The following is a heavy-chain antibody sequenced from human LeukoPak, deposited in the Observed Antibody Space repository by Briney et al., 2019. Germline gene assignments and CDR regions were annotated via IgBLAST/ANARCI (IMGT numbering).Heavy chain of an antibody. CDR1: GFTFSNYN. Sequence: AGGSLRLSCVASGFTFSNYNMNWFRQAPGKGSEGVSSISSGSSYIYYADSLKGRFTVSRDNAKNSLHLQMNRLRGEEPAVYYCGRGGLEPKRADIFSIWGQGAMGTVSS. CDR2: ISSGSSYI. CDR3: GRGGLEPKRADIFSI. V-gene: IGHV3-21*01. J-gene: IGHJ3*02. D-gene: IGHD3-9*01.